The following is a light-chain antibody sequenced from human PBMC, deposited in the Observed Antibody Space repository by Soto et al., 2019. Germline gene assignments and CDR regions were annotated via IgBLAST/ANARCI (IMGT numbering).Light chain of an antibody. CDR2: SNN. CDR1: SSNIGSNT. Sequence: QSVLTQPPLASGTPGQRVTISCSGSSSNIGSNTVNWYQQLPGTAPKLLIYSNNQRPSGVPDRFSGSKSGTSASLAISGLQSEDEADYYCAAWDDTMAYVFGTGTKLTVL. V-gene: IGLV1-44*01. J-gene: IGLJ1*01. CDR3: AAWDDTMAYV.